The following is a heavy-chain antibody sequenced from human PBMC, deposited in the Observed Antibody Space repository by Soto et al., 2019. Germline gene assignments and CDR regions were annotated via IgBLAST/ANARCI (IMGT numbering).Heavy chain of an antibody. CDR2: IYHSGST. Sequence: SETLSLTCTVSGGSVSIGSHYWSWIRQPPGKGLEWIAYIYHSGSTDYNPSLKSRVAISVDRSKNQFSLKLSSVTAADTAVYYCARNSRSWRLGYFDYWGQGTLVTVSS. J-gene: IGHJ4*02. CDR1: GGSVSIGSHY. D-gene: IGHD3-3*01. V-gene: IGHV4-61*01. CDR3: ARNSRSWRLGYFDY.